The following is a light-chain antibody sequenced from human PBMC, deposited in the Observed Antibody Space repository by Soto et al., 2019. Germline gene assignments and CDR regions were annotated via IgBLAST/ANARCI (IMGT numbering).Light chain of an antibody. CDR3: QKYNSAPQT. CDR1: QGISNY. J-gene: IGKJ1*01. Sequence: DINRTQSPSSLSVSVGARVSITCRASQGISNYLAWYQQKPGKVPKLLIYAASTLQSGVPSRFSGSGSGTDFTLTISSLQPEDVATYYCQKYNSAPQTFGQGTKVDIK. V-gene: IGKV1-27*01. CDR2: AAS.